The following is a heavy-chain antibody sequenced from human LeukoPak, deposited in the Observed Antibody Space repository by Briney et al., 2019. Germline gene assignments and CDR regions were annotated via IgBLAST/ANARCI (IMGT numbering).Heavy chain of an antibody. CDR3: AKDFLPYCSSTSCGMDV. V-gene: IGHV3-23*01. CDR2: ISGSGGST. CDR1: GFTFSSYA. J-gene: IGHJ6*02. Sequence: GGSLRLSCAASGFTFSSYAMSWVRQAPGKGLEWVSAISGSGGSTYYADSVKGRFTISRDNSKNTLYLQMNSLRAEDTAVYYCAKDFLPYCSSTSCGMDVWGQGTTVTVS. D-gene: IGHD2-2*01.